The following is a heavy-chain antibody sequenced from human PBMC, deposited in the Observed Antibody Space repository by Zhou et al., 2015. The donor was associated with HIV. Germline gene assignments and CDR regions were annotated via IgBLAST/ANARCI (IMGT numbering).Heavy chain of an antibody. Sequence: QVQLVQSGAEVKKPGSSVKVSCKASGGTFSSYAISWVRQAPGQGLEWMGGIIPIFGTANYAQKFQGRVTITADESTSTAYMELSSLRSEDTAVYYCARSEVLCFGDYGDHPECWFDPWGQGTLVTVSS. D-gene: IGHD4-17*01. J-gene: IGHJ5*02. V-gene: IGHV1-69*01. CDR1: GGTFSSYA. CDR3: ARSEVLCFGDYGDHPECWFDP. CDR2: IIPIFGTA.